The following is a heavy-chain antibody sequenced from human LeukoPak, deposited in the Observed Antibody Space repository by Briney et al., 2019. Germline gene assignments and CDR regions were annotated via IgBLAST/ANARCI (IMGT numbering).Heavy chain of an antibody. CDR3: ARPLDNWNPIMVFDI. Sequence: SETLSLTCTVSGGSISSSSYYWGWIRQPPGKGLEWIGSIYYSGSTYYNPSLKSRVTISADTSKNQFFLKLSSVTAADTAVYYCARPLDNWNPIMVFDIWGQGTMVTVSS. D-gene: IGHD1-20*01. CDR2: IYYSGST. J-gene: IGHJ3*02. V-gene: IGHV4-39*07. CDR1: GGSISSSSYY.